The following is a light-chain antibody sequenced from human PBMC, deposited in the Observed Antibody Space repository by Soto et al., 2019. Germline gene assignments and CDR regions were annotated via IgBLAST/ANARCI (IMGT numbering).Light chain of an antibody. Sequence: DIPITQSPSSLSASLGYRFTITFRASQIVSSYLSFYHQKPVKAPNLLIYAASSLQSGVPSRFSGSGSGTDFTLTISSLQSEDFAVYYCQQYNNWPITFGQGTRLEIK. J-gene: IGKJ5*01. V-gene: IGKV1-39*01. CDR2: AAS. CDR3: QQYNNWPIT. CDR1: QIVSSY.